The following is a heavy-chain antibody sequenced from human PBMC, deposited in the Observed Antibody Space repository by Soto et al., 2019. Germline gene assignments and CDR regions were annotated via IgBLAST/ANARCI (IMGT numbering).Heavy chain of an antibody. CDR3: GILVGSL. CDR1: GSPFTGYR. J-gene: IGHJ4*02. CDR2: INPNSGDT. V-gene: IGHV1-2*02. Sequence: GASVKVSSKASGSPFTGYRIHWVRQAPGQGLEWLGWINPNSGDTKQIEESQGRVTMPRDTSTSTAYMELSSLSSCDTAVYDCGILVGSLWGQGTLVTVSS. D-gene: IGHD1-26*01.